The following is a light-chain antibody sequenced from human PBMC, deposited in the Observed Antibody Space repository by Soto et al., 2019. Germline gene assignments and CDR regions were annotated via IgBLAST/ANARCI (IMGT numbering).Light chain of an antibody. J-gene: IGLJ1*01. V-gene: IGLV2-14*01. CDR3: LSKTSSISYV. CDR2: EVS. Sequence: QSVLTQPASVSASPGQSITISCTGTTSDVGGYNYVSWYQQHPGKVPKLLIHEVSNRPSGVSDRFSGSKSGNTASLTISGLQAEDEADYYCLSKTSSISYVFGTGTKVTVL. CDR1: TSDVGGYNY.